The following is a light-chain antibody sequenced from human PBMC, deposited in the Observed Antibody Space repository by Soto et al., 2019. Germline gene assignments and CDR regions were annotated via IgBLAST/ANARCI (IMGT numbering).Light chain of an antibody. J-gene: IGKJ1*01. Sequence: EIVLTQSPGTLSLSPGERATLFCRASESVSSNYLAWYQQKPGQAPRLLIYGASSRASGTPDRCSGSGSGTAFTGTAFTLTISGLEPEDSAVYYCQQFDNTPWTFGQGTKVEI. V-gene: IGKV3-20*01. CDR3: QQFDNTPWT. CDR2: GAS. CDR1: ESVSSNY.